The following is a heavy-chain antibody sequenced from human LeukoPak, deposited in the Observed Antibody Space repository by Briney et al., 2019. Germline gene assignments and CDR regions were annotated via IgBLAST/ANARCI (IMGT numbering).Heavy chain of an antibody. J-gene: IGHJ4*02. V-gene: IGHV4-59*11. D-gene: IGHD4-11*01. CDR2: IYSSGST. CDR3: ARRLAVTGRYYFDY. Sequence: PSETLSLTCTVSGGSISGHYWNWIRQPPGKGLEWIGYIYSSGSTNYNPSLKSRVTMSVDTSRNQFSLRLNSVTAADTAVYYCARRLAVTGRYYFDYWGQGSLVTVSS. CDR1: GGSISGHY.